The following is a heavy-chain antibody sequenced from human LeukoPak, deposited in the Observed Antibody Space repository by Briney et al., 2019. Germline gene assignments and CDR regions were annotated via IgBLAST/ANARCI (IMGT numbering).Heavy chain of an antibody. Sequence: SQTLSLTCAVSGGSISSGGYSWSWLRQPPGKGLEWIGYIYHSGSTYYNPSLKSRVTISVDRSKNQFSLKLSSVTAADTAVYYCAGSETYYYDSSGYLGAFDIWGQGTMVTVSS. CDR2: IYHSGST. D-gene: IGHD3-22*01. CDR1: GGSISSGGYS. J-gene: IGHJ3*02. V-gene: IGHV4-30-2*01. CDR3: AGSETYYYDSSGYLGAFDI.